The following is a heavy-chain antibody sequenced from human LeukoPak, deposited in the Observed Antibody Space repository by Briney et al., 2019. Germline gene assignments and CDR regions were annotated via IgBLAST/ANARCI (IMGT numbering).Heavy chain of an antibody. V-gene: IGHV3-23*01. Sequence: GGSLRLSCAASGFAFSSYGMSWVRQAPGKGLEWVSAISGSGGSTYYADSVKGRFTISRDNSKNTLYLQMNSLRAEDTAVYYCAKGLLVVVPAGDYWGQGTLVTVSS. CDR3: AKGLLVVVPAGDY. D-gene: IGHD2-2*01. CDR2: ISGSGGST. J-gene: IGHJ4*02. CDR1: GFAFSSYG.